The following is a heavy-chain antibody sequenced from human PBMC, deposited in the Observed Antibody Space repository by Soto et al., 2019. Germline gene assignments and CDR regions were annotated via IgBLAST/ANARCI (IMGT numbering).Heavy chain of an antibody. Sequence: QVQLVQSGAEVKKPGSSVKVSCKASGGTFSTHAITWVRQAPGHGLEWLGGIIHISGTTYYTQKFQGRVTITAVEPTSKAFMELSSLKSEDTAVFYCARGYCSAGNCYSVMDVWGQRPMVTV. D-gene: IGHD2-15*01. CDR1: GGTFSTHA. CDR3: ARGYCSAGNCYSVMDV. V-gene: IGHV1-69*01. J-gene: IGHJ6*02. CDR2: IIHISGTT.